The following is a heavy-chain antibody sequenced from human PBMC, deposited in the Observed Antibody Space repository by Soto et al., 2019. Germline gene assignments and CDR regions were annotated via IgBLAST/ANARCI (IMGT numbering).Heavy chain of an antibody. CDR1: GGSFSGYY. D-gene: IGHD3-3*01. J-gene: IGHJ2*01. Sequence: QVQLQQWGAGLLKPSETLSLTCAVYGGSFSGYYWSWIRQPPGKGLEWIGEINHSGSTNYNPSLKSRGTLSVDPASNQFSLKLSSVTAADTAVYYCARGGGSTIFGVVGRFWYFVLWGRGTLVTVSS. CDR2: INHSGST. CDR3: ARGGGSTIFGVVGRFWYFVL. V-gene: IGHV4-34*01.